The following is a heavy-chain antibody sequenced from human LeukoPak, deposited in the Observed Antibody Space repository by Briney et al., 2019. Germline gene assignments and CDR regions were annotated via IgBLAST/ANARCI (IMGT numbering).Heavy chain of an antibody. J-gene: IGHJ6*03. V-gene: IGHV3-74*01. CDR2: INSDGSST. CDR3: AREGKNYYYYMDV. CDR1: GFTFSSYW. Sequence: GGSLRLSCAASGFTFSSYWMHWVRQAPGKGLVWVSRINSDGSSTSYADSVKGRFTISRDNAKNTLYLQMNSLRAEDTAVYYCAREGKNYYYYMDVWGKGTTDTVSS.